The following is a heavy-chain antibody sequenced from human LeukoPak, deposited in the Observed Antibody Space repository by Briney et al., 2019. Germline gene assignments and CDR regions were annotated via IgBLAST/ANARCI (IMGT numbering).Heavy chain of an antibody. J-gene: IGHJ4*02. CDR1: GYTFTGYY. CDR3: ARESADYYDSSGYYYLVYYFDY. V-gene: IGHV1-2*02. CDR2: INPNSGGT. D-gene: IGHD3-22*01. Sequence: ASVKVSCKASGYTFTGYYMHWVRQAPGQGLEWMGWINPNSGGTNYAQKFQGRVTMTRDTSISTAYMELSRLRSDDTAVYYCARESADYYDSSGYYYLVYYFDYWGRGTLVTVSS.